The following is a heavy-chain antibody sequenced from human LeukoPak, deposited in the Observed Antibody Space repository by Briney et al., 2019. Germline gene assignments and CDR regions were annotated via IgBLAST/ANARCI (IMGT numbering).Heavy chain of an antibody. D-gene: IGHD6-19*01. CDR1: GYIFTSYG. Sequence: ASVKVSCKASGYIFTSYGFAWVRQAPGQGLEWMGWISALNGNTNYAQKLQGRVTMTTDTSTSTAYMELRSLRSDDTAVYYCARDPVAGTLAFDIWGQGTMVTVSS. CDR2: ISALNGNT. J-gene: IGHJ3*02. CDR3: ARDPVAGTLAFDI. V-gene: IGHV1-18*01.